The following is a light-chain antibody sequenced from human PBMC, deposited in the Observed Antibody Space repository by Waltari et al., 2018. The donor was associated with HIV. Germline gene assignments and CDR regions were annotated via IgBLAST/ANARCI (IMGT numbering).Light chain of an antibody. CDR2: DNH. Sequence: QSVLTQPPSVSAAPGQKVTISCSGSSSNIGKNFVSWYKQLPGTAPKLLIYDNHKRPAGIPDRCAGSKSGTSATLGITGLQTGDEADYYCGTWDSSLSGVVFGGGTKLTVL. CDR1: SSNIGKNF. CDR3: GTWDSSLSGVV. J-gene: IGLJ3*02. V-gene: IGLV1-51*01.